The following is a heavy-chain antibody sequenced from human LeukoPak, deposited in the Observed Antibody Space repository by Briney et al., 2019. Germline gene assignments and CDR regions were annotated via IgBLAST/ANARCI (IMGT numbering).Heavy chain of an antibody. CDR2: ISGSAHKI. CDR1: GFPFSDYA. CDR3: AGRPTGYSSGYVY. Sequence: PGGSLRLSCSASGFPFSDYAMSWVRQAPEKGLDWVSVISGSAHKIRYADSVKGRFTISRDNSENTVYLQMNNLRAEDTALYYCAGRPTGYSSGYVYWGQGALVTVSS. D-gene: IGHD5-18*01. J-gene: IGHJ4*02. V-gene: IGHV3-23*01.